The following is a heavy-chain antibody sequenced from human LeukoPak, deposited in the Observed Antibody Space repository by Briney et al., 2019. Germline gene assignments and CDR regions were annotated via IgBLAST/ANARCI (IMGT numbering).Heavy chain of an antibody. V-gene: IGHV3-7*01. D-gene: IGHD3-10*01. Sequence: GGSLRLSCAASGFTFSSSWMSWVCQAPGKGLEWVANIKQDGSEKHYVDSVKGRFTIARDNAKNSLYMEMNSLRGEDTAVYYCARDVKELKWFGELLAGGPSEYYAMDVWGQGTTVTVSS. CDR2: IKQDGSEK. CDR3: ARDVKELKWFGELLAGGPSEYYAMDV. CDR1: GFTFSSSW. J-gene: IGHJ6*02.